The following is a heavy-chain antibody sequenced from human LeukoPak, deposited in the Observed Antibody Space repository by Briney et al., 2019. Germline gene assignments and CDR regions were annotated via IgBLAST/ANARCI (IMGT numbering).Heavy chain of an antibody. CDR1: GFTFSGYN. J-gene: IGHJ4*02. CDR2: ISSGGSSI. D-gene: IGHD1-26*01. V-gene: IGHV3-48*04. CDR3: ARDFGSLGY. Sequence: GGSLRLSCAASGFTFSGYNMNWVRQAPGKGLEWVSYISSGGSSIYYTDSVRGRFTISRDNAKNSLYLQMNSLRAEDTAVYYCARDFGSLGYWGQGTLVTVSS.